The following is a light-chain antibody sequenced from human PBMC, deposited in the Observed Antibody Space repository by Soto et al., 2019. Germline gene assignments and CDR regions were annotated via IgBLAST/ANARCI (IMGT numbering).Light chain of an antibody. J-gene: IGLJ2*01. CDR3: QSYDSSVSKVV. CDR1: SSNIGAGYD. Sequence: QSVLTQPPSVSGAPGQRVTISCTGSSSNIGAGYDVHWYQQLPGTAPKLLIYCNSNRPSGVPDRFSGSKSGTSASLAITGLQAEDEADYYCQSYDSSVSKVVFGGGTKLNVL. V-gene: IGLV1-40*01. CDR2: CNS.